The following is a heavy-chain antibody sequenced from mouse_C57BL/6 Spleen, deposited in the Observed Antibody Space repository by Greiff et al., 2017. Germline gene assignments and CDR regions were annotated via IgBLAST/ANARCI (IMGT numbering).Heavy chain of an antibody. Sequence: QVQLQQSGPELVKPGASVKISCKASGYAFSSSWMNWVKQRPGKGLEWIGRIYPGDGDTNYNGTFKGKATLTADKSSSTAYMQLSSLTSEDSAVYFCARDHKDYFDYWGQGTTLTVSS. V-gene: IGHV1-82*01. CDR3: ARDHKDYFDY. J-gene: IGHJ2*01. CDR1: GYAFSSSW. D-gene: IGHD1-3*01. CDR2: IYPGDGDT.